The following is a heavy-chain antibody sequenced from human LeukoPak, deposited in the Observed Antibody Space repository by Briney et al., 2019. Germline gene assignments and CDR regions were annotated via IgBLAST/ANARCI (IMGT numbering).Heavy chain of an antibody. V-gene: IGHV3-7*05. Sequence: GGSLRLSCAVSGFTFSNYWMSWVRQAPGRGLEWVANIKQDRSEKYYVDSVKGRFTISRDNAKNSLYLQMNSLRADDTAVYYCARDGSYFHYWGQGTLVTVSS. D-gene: IGHD1-26*01. CDR1: GFTFSNYW. J-gene: IGHJ4*02. CDR3: ARDGSYFHY. CDR2: IKQDRSEK.